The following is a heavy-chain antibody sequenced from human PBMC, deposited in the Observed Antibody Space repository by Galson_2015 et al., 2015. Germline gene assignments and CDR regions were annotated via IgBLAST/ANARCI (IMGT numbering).Heavy chain of an antibody. Sequence: KGLEWIGYIYATGSTNYNPSLKSRVTISVDTSKNQFSLKLSSVTAADTGVYYCARQDQYYDFWSGYSRYYYYMDVWGKGTTVTVSS. CDR2: IYATGST. D-gene: IGHD3-3*01. J-gene: IGHJ6*03. CDR3: ARQDQYYDFWSGYSRYYYYMDV. V-gene: IGHV4-59*08.